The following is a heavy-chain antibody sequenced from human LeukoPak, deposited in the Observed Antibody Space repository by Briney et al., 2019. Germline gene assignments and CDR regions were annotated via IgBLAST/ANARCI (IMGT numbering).Heavy chain of an antibody. CDR1: GGTFSNSA. Sequence: SVKVSCKASGGTFSNSAFSWVRQAPRQGLEWVGRIIPIYVTAHYAQKLQGRVTITADESTSTVYMELSSLTSEDTAVYYRSGQQWPQVYWGQGTLVTVSS. CDR2: IIPIYVTA. J-gene: IGHJ4*02. D-gene: IGHD6-19*01. V-gene: IGHV1-69*13. CDR3: SGQQWPQVY.